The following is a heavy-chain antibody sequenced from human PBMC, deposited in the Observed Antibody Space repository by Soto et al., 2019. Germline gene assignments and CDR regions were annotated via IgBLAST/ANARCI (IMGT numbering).Heavy chain of an antibody. CDR3: AAEGRRADYYGMDV. Sequence: SVKVSCKASGFTFTSSAVQWVRQARGQRLEWIGWIVVGSGNTNYAQKFQERVTITRDMSTSTAYMELSSLRSEDTAVYYCAAEGRRADYYGMDVWGQGTTVTVSS. D-gene: IGHD2-15*01. J-gene: IGHJ6*02. CDR2: IVVGSGNT. CDR1: GFTFTSSA. V-gene: IGHV1-58*01.